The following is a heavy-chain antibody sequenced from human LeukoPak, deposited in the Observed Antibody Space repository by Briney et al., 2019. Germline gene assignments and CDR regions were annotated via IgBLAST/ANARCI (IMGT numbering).Heavy chain of an antibody. CDR2: IIPIFGTA. CDR3: ARRWDYDSSGHMVWFDP. Sequence: GASVKVSCKASGGTFSSYAISWVRQAPGQGLEWMGGIIPIFGTANYAQKFQGRVTITADESTSTAYMELSSLRSEDTAVYYCARRWDYDSSGHMVWFDPWGQGTLVTVSS. CDR1: GGTFSSYA. V-gene: IGHV1-69*13. J-gene: IGHJ5*02. D-gene: IGHD3-22*01.